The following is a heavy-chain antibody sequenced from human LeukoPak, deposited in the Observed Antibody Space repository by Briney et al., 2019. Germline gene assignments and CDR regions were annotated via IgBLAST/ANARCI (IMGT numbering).Heavy chain of an antibody. D-gene: IGHD3-10*01. CDR2: IFYSGST. J-gene: IGHJ5*02. CDR1: GGSISSSNNY. Sequence: SETLSLTCTVSGGSISSSNNYWGWIRQPPGKGLEWIGSIFYSGSTYYNPSLKSRVTISVDTSKNQFSLKLSSLTAADTAVYFCARLIGAVYYGSGSYGSGWFDPWGQGTLVIVSS. V-gene: IGHV4-39*01. CDR3: ARLIGAVYYGSGSYGSGWFDP.